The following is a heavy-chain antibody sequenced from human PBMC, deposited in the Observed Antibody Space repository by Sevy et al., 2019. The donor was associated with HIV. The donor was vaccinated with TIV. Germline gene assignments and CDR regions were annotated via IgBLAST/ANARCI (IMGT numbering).Heavy chain of an antibody. CDR1: GYSFTGHY. CDR3: AREVDVDIVPTSPGY. CDR2: INPSSGGT. J-gene: IGHJ4*02. Sequence: ASVKVSCKASGYSFTGHYIHWVRQAPGQGHEWMGWINPSSGGTKYAQRFQGRVTMTRDTSISTAYMELNWLSSDDTAVYYCAREVDVDIVPTSPGYWGQGTLVTVSS. V-gene: IGHV1-2*02. D-gene: IGHD5-12*01.